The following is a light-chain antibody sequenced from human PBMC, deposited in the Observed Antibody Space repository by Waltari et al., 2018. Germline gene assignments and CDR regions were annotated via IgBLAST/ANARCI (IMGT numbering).Light chain of an antibody. CDR3: QQRRTWPLT. Sequence: FRDMRRGWWTVAWDLLRPGQDPRLLIAAAASRAADIPARFSGSGSGTDFTLTSSSPQPEDFGVYYCQQRRTWPLTFGGGTRVQI. J-gene: IGKJ4*01. CDR1: RRGWWT. V-gene: IGKV3-11*01. CDR2: AAA.